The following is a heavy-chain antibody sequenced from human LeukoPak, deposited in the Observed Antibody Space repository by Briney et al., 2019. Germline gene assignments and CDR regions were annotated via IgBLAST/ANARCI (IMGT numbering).Heavy chain of an antibody. CDR3: ARGTPILAALSLDY. V-gene: IGHV1-2*02. J-gene: IGHJ4*02. CDR1: GYTFTSYA. Sequence: ASVKVSCKASGYTFTSYAMNWVRQAPGQGLEWMGWINPNSGGTNYAQKFQGRVTMTRDTSISTAYMELSRLRSDDTAVYYCARGTPILAALSLDYWGQGTLVTVSS. D-gene: IGHD3-3*02. CDR2: INPNSGGT.